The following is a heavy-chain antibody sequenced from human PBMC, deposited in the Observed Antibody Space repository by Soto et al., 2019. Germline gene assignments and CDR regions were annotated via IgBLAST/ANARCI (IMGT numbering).Heavy chain of an antibody. D-gene: IGHD3-22*01. CDR1: GFTFSSYW. CDR3: ARVYYYDSSGYYGP. CDR2: IKQDGSEK. Sequence: GGSLRLSCAASGFTFSSYWMSWVRQAPGKGLEWVANIKQDGSEKYYVDSVKGRFTISRDNAKNSLYLQMNNLRAEDTAVYYCARVYYYDSSGYYGPWGQGTLVTVSS. J-gene: IGHJ4*02. V-gene: IGHV3-7*04.